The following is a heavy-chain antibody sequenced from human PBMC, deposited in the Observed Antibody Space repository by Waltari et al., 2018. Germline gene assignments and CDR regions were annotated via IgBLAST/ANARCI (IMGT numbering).Heavy chain of an antibody. CDR3: ATASHNSVGATYYPFDY. J-gene: IGHJ4*02. D-gene: IGHD1-26*01. V-gene: IGHV1-69-2*01. Sequence: EVQLVQSGAEVKKPGATVKISCKVSGYTFTDYYMHWVQQAPGKGLEWMGLVDPEDGETIYAEKFQGRVTITADTSTDTAYMELSSLRSEDTAVYYCATASHNSVGATYYPFDYWGQGTLVTVSS. CDR1: GYTFTDYY. CDR2: VDPEDGET.